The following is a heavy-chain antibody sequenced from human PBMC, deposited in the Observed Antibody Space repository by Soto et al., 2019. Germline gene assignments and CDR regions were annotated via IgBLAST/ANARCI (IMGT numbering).Heavy chain of an antibody. Sequence: QVQLQESGPGLVKPSETLSLTCTVSGGSVSSGSYYWSWIRQPPGKGLEWIGYIYYSGSTNYNPSLKSRVTISVDTSKNQFSLKLSSVTAADTAVYYCARGTGVLVPAAMTAWFPSWGQGTLVTVSS. J-gene: IGHJ4*02. CDR1: GGSVSSGSYY. CDR3: ARGTGVLVPAAMTAWFPS. D-gene: IGHD2-2*01. V-gene: IGHV4-61*01. CDR2: IYYSGST.